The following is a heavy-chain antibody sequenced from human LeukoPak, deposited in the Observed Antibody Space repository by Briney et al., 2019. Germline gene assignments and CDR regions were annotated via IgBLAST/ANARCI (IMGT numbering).Heavy chain of an antibody. CDR1: GGSFSGYF. CDR2: INHSGST. V-gene: IGHV4-34*01. CDR3: ARSPPTYCSGGSCYYFDY. Sequence: SETLSLTCAVYGGSFSGYFWSWVRQPPGKGLEWIGEINHSGSTNYNPSLKSRVTISVDTSKNQFSLKLSSVTAADTAIYYCARSPPTYCSGGSCYYFDYWGQGTRVTVSS. D-gene: IGHD2-15*01. J-gene: IGHJ4*02.